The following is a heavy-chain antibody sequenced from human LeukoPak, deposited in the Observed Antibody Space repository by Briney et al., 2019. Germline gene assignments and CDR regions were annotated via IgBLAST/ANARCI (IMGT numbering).Heavy chain of an antibody. CDR1: GGSISSSNW. V-gene: IGHV4-4*02. CDR3: ARIKLGMDV. Sequence: PSETLSLTCAVSGGSISSSNWWTWVRQSPGKGLEWIGEIYHTGSTNYNPSLKSRVIISVDKSKNHFSLKLNSVTAADTAVYYCARIKLGMDVWGQGTTVTVSS. CDR2: IYHTGST. D-gene: IGHD3-16*01. J-gene: IGHJ6*02.